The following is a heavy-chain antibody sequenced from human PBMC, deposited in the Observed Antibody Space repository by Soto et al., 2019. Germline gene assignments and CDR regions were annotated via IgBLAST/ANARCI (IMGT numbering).Heavy chain of an antibody. V-gene: IGHV3-33*01. CDR2: IWYDGSNK. CDR1: GVTFSSYG. J-gene: IGHJ4*02. D-gene: IGHD6-13*01. Sequence: ESGGGVVQPGRSLRLSCAASGVTFSSYGMHWVRQAPGKGLEWVAVIWYDGSNKYYADSVKGRFTISRDNSKNTLYLQMNSLRAEDTAVYYCARDESSSWYLLGPGYWGQGTLVTVSS. CDR3: ARDESSSWYLLGPGY.